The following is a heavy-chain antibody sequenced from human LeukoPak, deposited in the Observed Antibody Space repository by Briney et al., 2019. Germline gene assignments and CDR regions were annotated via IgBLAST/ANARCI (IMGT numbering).Heavy chain of an antibody. CDR3: ARDLTTSYGMDV. J-gene: IGHJ6*02. CDR2: IIPILGIA. CDR1: GGTFSSYA. D-gene: IGHD1-1*01. Sequence: ASVKVSCKASGGTFSSYAISWVRRAPGQGLEWMGRIIPILGIANYAQKFQGRVTITADKSTSTAYMELSSLRSEDTAVYYCARDLTTSYGMDVWGQGTTVTVSS. V-gene: IGHV1-69*04.